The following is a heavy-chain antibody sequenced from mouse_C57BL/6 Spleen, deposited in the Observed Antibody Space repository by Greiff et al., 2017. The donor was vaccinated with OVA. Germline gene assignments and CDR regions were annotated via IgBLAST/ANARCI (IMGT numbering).Heavy chain of an antibody. J-gene: IGHJ4*01. Sequence: VQLQQPGAELVKPGASVKMSCKASGYTFTSYWITWVKQRPGQGLAWIGDIYPGSGSTNYNEKFKSKATLTVDTSSSTAYMQLSSLTSEDSAVYYCAGGNYDYYAMDYWGQGTSVTVSS. D-gene: IGHD2-1*01. CDR1: GYTFTSYW. CDR2: IYPGSGST. V-gene: IGHV1-55*01. CDR3: AGGNYDYYAMDY.